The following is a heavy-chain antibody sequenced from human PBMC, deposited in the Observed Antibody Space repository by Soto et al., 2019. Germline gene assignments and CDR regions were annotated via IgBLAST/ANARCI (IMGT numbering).Heavy chain of an antibody. CDR1: GYSIISYW. Sequence: GESLKISCKTSGYSIISYWVAWVRQKPGKGLEWMGTFYPSDSTSTYSPSFQGQVTISVDKSISTAYLHLSSLKASDTAMYYCARIIGYCRNNDCSWTFDIWGQGTTVTVSS. V-gene: IGHV5-51*01. CDR3: ARIIGYCRNNDCSWTFDI. CDR2: FYPSDSTS. D-gene: IGHD2-2*03. J-gene: IGHJ3*02.